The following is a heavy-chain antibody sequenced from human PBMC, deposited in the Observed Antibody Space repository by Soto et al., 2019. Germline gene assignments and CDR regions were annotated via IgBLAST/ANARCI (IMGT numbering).Heavy chain of an antibody. CDR2: ISAYNGNT. CDR1: GYTFTSYG. V-gene: IGHV1-18*04. CDR3: ARDPGGGTGTLYYYYRLDV. D-gene: IGHD1-1*01. J-gene: IGHJ6*02. Sequence: ASVKVSCKASGYTFTSYGISWVRQAPGQGLEWMGWISAYNGNTNYAQKLQGRVTMTTDTSTSTAYMELRSLRSDDTAVYYCARDPGGGTGTLYYYYRLDVWGQGTTVTVSS.